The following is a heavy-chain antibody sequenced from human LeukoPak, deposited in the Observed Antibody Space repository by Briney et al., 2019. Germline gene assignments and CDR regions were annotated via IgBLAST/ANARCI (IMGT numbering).Heavy chain of an antibody. CDR1: GYTLTELS. J-gene: IGHJ3*02. Sequence: ASVKVSCKVSGYTLTELSMHWVRQASGKGLEWMGGFDPEDGETIYAQKFQGRVTMTEDTSTDTAYMELSSLRSEDTAVYYCATDPFITIFGVVTGRAFDIWGQGTMVTVSS. V-gene: IGHV1-24*01. D-gene: IGHD3-3*01. CDR3: ATDPFITIFGVVTGRAFDI. CDR2: FDPEDGET.